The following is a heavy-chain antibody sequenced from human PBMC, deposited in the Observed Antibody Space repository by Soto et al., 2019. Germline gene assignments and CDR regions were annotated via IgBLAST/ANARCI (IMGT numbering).Heavy chain of an antibody. D-gene: IGHD1-26*01. CDR2: INHSGGT. J-gene: IGHJ6*02. Sequence: PSETLSLTCAVSGGSFSGYYWSWIRQSPGKGLEWIGDINHSGGTNYNPSLKSRVTISGDTSKNQFSLQLNSVTPEDTAVYYCARVILSVGPRFYYYYGMDVWGQGTTVTVSS. CDR3: ARVILSVGPRFYYYYGMDV. V-gene: IGHV4-34*01. CDR1: GGSFSGYY.